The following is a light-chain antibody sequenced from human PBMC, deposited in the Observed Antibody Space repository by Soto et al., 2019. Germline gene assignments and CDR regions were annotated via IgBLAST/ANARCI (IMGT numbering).Light chain of an antibody. CDR2: YDS. CDR3: QVWDSSSLVV. CDR1: NIGIKS. V-gene: IGLV3-21*04. Sequence: SYELTQPPSVSVAPGKTTRITCGGINIGIKSVHWYQQKPGQAPVLVIYYDSDRPSGIPERFSGSNSGNTATLTISRVEAGDEADYYCQVWDSSSLVVFGGGTKLTVL. J-gene: IGLJ2*01.